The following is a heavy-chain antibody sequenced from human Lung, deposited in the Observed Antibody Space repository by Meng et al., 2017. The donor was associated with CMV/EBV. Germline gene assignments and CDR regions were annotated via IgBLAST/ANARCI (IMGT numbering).Heavy chain of an antibody. Sequence: GESLKISCAASGFTFSDSAMYWVRQASGKGLEWVGRIRSKASNYATTYAASVEGRFTISRDDSKNMVYLEMNSLKIEDTALYYCCRPTAVASSPTDYWGQGTLVTVSS. D-gene: IGHD6-19*01. CDR1: GFTFSDSA. CDR3: CRPTAVASSPTDY. V-gene: IGHV3-73*01. J-gene: IGHJ4*02. CDR2: IRSKASNYAT.